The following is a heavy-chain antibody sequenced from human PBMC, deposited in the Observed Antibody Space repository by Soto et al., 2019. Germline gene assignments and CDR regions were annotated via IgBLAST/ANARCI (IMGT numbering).Heavy chain of an antibody. J-gene: IGHJ4*02. CDR3: ARRWGAAFDY. D-gene: IGHD1-26*01. Sequence: QVQLQESGPGLVKPSETLSLTCTVSGGSISSYYWSWMRQPPGKGLEWIGYIYYSGSTNYNPSLKSRVTISVDTSNNQFSLKLSSVTAADTAVYYCARRWGAAFDYWGQGTLVTVSS. CDR2: IYYSGST. CDR1: GGSISSYY. V-gene: IGHV4-59*08.